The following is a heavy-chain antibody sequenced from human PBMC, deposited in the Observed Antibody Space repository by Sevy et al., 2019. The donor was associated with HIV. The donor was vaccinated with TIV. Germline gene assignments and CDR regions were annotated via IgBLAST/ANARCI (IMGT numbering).Heavy chain of an antibody. CDR2: ISGTGDYT. D-gene: IGHD5-18*01. V-gene: IGHV3-23*01. CDR1: GFTFSNFA. Sequence: GGSLRLSCAASGFTFSNFAMGWVRQALGKGLDWISVISGTGDYTYYADSVKGRFTISRDNSKNTLFLQMNSLRAEDTAIFYCAKKMGGGSGMAFLVDYWGQGTLVTVSS. J-gene: IGHJ4*02. CDR3: AKKMGGGSGMAFLVDY.